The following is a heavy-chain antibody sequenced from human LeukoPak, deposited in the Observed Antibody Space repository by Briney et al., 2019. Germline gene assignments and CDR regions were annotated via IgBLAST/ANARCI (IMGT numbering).Heavy chain of an antibody. CDR1: GYTFTGYY. J-gene: IGHJ4*02. CDR3: ARRAIAATGTNFDY. V-gene: IGHV1-2*02. Sequence: ASVKVSCKASGYTFTGYYMHWVRQAPGQGLEWMGWINPNSGGTDYAQKFQGRVTMTRDTSISTAYMELSRLRSDDTAVYYCARRAIAATGTNFDYWGQGTLVTLSS. CDR2: INPNSGGT. D-gene: IGHD6-13*01.